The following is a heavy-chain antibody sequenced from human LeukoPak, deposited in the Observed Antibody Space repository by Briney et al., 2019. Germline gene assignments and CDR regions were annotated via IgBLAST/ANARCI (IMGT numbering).Heavy chain of an antibody. V-gene: IGHV3-23*01. CDR3: AKQLWDGDY. CDR2: VSDSGGST. J-gene: IGHJ4*02. D-gene: IGHD3-10*01. CDR1: GFTFSSYA. Sequence: GGSLRLSCAASGFTFSSYAMSWVRQAPGKGLEWISSVSDSGGSTYYAESVKGRFTISRDNSKNTLYLQMNSLRAEDTAVYHCAKQLWDGDYWGQGTLVTVSS.